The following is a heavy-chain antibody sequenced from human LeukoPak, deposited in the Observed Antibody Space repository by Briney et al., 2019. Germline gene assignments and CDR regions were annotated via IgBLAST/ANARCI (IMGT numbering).Heavy chain of an antibody. D-gene: IGHD5-24*01. Sequence: PSETLSLTCSVSGASISSSYWTWIRQPPGKGLEWIGYIYYSGSTNYNPSLKSRVTISGDTSKNQFSLKLSSVTAADTAVYYCARGDGYNEGYFDYWGQGTLVTVSS. CDR2: IYYSGST. CDR3: ARGDGYNEGYFDY. V-gene: IGHV4-59*01. CDR1: GASISSSY. J-gene: IGHJ4*02.